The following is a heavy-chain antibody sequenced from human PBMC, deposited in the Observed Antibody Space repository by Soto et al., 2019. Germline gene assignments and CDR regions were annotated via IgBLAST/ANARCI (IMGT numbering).Heavy chain of an antibody. V-gene: IGHV1-69*13. J-gene: IGHJ6*02. D-gene: IGHD3-3*01. CDR3: ARDQGSYDFWSGYSPSHYYCYGIDV. CDR1: GGTFSSYA. Sequence: SVKVSCKASGGTFSSYAISWVRQAPGQGLEWMGGIIPIFGTANYAQKFQGRVTITADESTSTAYMELSSLGSEDTAVYYCARDQGSYDFWSGYSPSHYYCYGIDVWGQGTTVTVSS. CDR2: IIPIFGTA.